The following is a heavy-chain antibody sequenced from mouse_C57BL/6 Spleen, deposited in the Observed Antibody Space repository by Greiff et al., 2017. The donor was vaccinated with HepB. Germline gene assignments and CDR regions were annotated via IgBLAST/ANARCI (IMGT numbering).Heavy chain of an antibody. CDR2: INPSNGGT. J-gene: IGHJ1*03. D-gene: IGHD1-1*01. CDR1: GYTFTSYW. V-gene: IGHV1-53*01. CDR3: ARRYYGSSYWYFDV. Sequence: QVQLQQPGPELVKPGASVKLSCKASGYTFTSYWMHWVKQKPGQGLEWIGNINPSNGGTNYNEKFKSKATLTVDKSSSTAYMQLSSLTSEDSAVYYCARRYYGSSYWYFDVWGTGTTVTVSS.